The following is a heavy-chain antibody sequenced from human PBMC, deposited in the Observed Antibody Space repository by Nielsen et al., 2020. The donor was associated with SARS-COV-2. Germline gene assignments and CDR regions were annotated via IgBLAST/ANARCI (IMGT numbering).Heavy chain of an antibody. D-gene: IGHD4-23*01. Sequence: GGSLRLSCAASGFTFDDYAMHWVRQAPGKGLEWVSGISWNSGSIGYADSVEGRFTISRDNAKNSLYLQMNSLRAEDTALYYCAKDIGGSSFGYDYWGQGTLVTVSS. CDR1: GFTFDDYA. CDR3: AKDIGGSSFGYDY. CDR2: ISWNSGSI. J-gene: IGHJ4*02. V-gene: IGHV3-9*01.